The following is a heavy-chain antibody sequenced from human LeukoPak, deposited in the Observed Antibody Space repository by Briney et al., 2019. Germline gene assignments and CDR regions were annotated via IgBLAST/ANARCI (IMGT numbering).Heavy chain of an antibody. D-gene: IGHD4-17*01. V-gene: IGHV3-7*01. CDR3: ARGVAYDYGDLTYWFDP. CDR1: GFTFSSYW. Sequence: PGGSLRLSCAASGFTFSSYWLSWVRQAPGKGLEGVANIKQDGSEKSYVDSVKGRFTISRDNAKNSLYLQMNSLRAEDTAVYYCARGVAYDYGDLTYWFDPWGQGTLVTASS. J-gene: IGHJ5*02. CDR2: IKQDGSEK.